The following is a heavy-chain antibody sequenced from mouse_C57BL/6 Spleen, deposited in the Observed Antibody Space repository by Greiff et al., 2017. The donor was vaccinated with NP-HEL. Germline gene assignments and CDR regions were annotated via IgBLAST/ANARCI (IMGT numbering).Heavy chain of an antibody. D-gene: IGHD2-13*01. CDR2: IYPGAGDT. CDR1: GYAFSSYW. V-gene: IGHV1-80*01. Sequence: VQLQQSGAELVKPGASVKISCKASGYAFSSYWMNWVKQSPGTGLAWIGQIYPGAGDTNYNGKFKGKATLTADKSSSTAYMQLSGLASEDSAVYVCARAKADYNVDYWGQGTTHTGTS. CDR3: ARAKADYNVDY. J-gene: IGHJ2*01.